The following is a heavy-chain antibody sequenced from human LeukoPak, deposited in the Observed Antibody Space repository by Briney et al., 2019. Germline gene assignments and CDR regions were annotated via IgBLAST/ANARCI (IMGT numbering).Heavy chain of an antibody. CDR2: ISGSGSST. D-gene: IGHD6-13*01. J-gene: IGHJ4*02. V-gene: IGHV3-23*01. CDR3: AKDRASSTWYDRGFDY. Sequence: GGSLRLSCAASGFTFSSYAMSWVRQAPGKGLEWVSAISGSGSSTYYADSVKGRFTISRDNSKNTLYLQMNSLRAEDTAVYYCAKDRASSTWYDRGFDYWGRGTLVTVSS. CDR1: GFTFSSYA.